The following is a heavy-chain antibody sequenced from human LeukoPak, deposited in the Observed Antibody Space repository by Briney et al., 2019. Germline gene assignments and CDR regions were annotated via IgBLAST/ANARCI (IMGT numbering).Heavy chain of an antibody. J-gene: IGHJ3*02. CDR3: AREGLGYCSGGSCGDAFDI. D-gene: IGHD2-15*01. Sequence: SETLSLTCTVSGGSISSSSYYWSWIRQPPGKGLEWIGYIYYSGSTNYNPSLKSRVTISVDTTKNQFSLKLSSVTAADTAVYYCAREGLGYCSGGSCGDAFDIWGQETMVTVSS. CDR1: GGSISSSSYY. CDR2: IYYSGST. V-gene: IGHV4-61*01.